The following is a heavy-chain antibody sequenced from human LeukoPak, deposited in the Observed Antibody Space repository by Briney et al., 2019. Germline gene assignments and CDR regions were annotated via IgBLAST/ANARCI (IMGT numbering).Heavy chain of an antibody. CDR1: GGSISSSSYY. J-gene: IGHJ6*03. CDR2: IYYSGST. CDR3: ARLSEGTKKDRYYYYMDV. V-gene: IGHV4-39*07. D-gene: IGHD1-1*01. Sequence: PSETLSLTCTVSGGSISSSSYYWGWIRQPPGKGLEWIGSIYYSGSTYYNPSLKSRVTISVDTSKNQFSLKLSSVTAADTAVYYCARLSEGTKKDRYYYYMDVWGKGTTVTISS.